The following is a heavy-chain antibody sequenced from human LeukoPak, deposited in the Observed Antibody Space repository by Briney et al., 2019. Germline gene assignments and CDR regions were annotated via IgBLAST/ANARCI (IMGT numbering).Heavy chain of an antibody. D-gene: IGHD2-21*02. CDR3: ARGVVTGYNIALDY. V-gene: IGHV1-2*02. J-gene: IGHJ4*02. Sequence: ASVKVSCKASGYTFTSYYMHWVRQAPGQGLEWMGWINPNSGGTNYAQKFQGRVTMTRDTSISTAYMELSRLRSDDTAVYYCARGVVTGYNIALDYWGQGTLVTVSS. CDR1: GYTFTSYY. CDR2: INPNSGGT.